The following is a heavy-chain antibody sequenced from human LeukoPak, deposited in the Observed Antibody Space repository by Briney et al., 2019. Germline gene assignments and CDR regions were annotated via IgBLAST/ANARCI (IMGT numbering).Heavy chain of an antibody. D-gene: IGHD3-3*01. Sequence: SETLSLTCAVYGGSFSGYYWSWIRQPPGKGLEWIGKINHSGSTNYNPSLKSRVTISVDTSKNQLSLTLSSVTAADTAVYYCARSGPPTMFGVTIPFDFWGQGILVTVSS. CDR3: ARSGPPTMFGVTIPFDF. V-gene: IGHV4-34*01. J-gene: IGHJ4*02. CDR2: INHSGST. CDR1: GGSFSGYY.